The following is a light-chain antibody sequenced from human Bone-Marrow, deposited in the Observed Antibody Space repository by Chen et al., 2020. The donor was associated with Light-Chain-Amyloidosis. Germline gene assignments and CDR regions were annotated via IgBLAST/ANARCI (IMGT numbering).Light chain of an antibody. CDR2: RDT. Sequence: FEQTQPPSVPVAPGQTSRITCSGDDLPTKYAYWYQQKPGQAPVLVIHRDTERPSGIAERFSGSSSGTTATLTISGVQAEAEADYHCQSADSSGTYEVIFGGGTKLTVL. CDR3: QSADSSGTYEVI. V-gene: IGLV3-25*03. J-gene: IGLJ2*01. CDR1: DLPTKY.